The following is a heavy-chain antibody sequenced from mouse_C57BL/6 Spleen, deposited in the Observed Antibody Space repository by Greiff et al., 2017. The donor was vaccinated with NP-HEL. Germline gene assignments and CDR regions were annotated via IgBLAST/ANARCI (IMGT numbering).Heavy chain of an antibody. D-gene: IGHD2-4*01. J-gene: IGHJ2*01. Sequence: QVQLQQSGAELVKPGASVKMSCKASGYTFTSYWITWVKQRPGQGLEWIGDIYPGSGSTNYNEKFKSKATLTVDTSSSTAYMQLSSLTSEDSAVYYCARLYYDYDEGNYFDYWGQGTTLTVSS. CDR3: ARLYYDYDEGNYFDY. V-gene: IGHV1-55*01. CDR1: GYTFTSYW. CDR2: IYPGSGST.